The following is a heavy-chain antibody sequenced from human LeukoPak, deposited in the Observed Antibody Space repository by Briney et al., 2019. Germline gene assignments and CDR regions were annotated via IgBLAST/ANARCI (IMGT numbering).Heavy chain of an antibody. Sequence: GASVKVSFKASGYTFTSHGIGWVRQATGQGLEWMGWISAYKGNTNYAQKLQGRVTMTTDTSTSTAYMELRSLRSDDRAVYYCARAPGIAAASGYAFDIWGQGTMVTVSS. CDR1: GYTFTSHG. D-gene: IGHD6-13*01. J-gene: IGHJ3*02. V-gene: IGHV1-18*01. CDR2: ISAYKGNT. CDR3: ARAPGIAAASGYAFDI.